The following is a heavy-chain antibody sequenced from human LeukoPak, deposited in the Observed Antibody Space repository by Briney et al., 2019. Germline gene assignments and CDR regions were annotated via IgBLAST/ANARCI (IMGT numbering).Heavy chain of an antibody. CDR3: ARDVQGAYCSSTSCYNWFDP. Sequence: PSETLSLTCTVSGGSISSSTYCWAWIRQAPGKGLEWIGSIYYSGSTYYNPSLKSRVTISVDTSKNQFSLKLSSVTAADTAVYYCARDVQGAYCSSTSCYNWFDPWGQGTLVTVSS. CDR2: IYYSGST. CDR1: GGSISSSTYC. D-gene: IGHD2-2*01. V-gene: IGHV4-39*07. J-gene: IGHJ5*02.